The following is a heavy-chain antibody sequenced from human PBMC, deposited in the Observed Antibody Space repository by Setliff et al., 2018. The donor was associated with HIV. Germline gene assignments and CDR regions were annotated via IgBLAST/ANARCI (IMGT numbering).Heavy chain of an antibody. D-gene: IGHD6-13*01. Sequence: SETMSLTCTVYGGSISSYYWSWIRQPPGKGLEWIGYIYYTGSTNYNRSLKSGVTISVDKSKNQYTLKLSSLTAADTSVYYCATGYSSSWDGWRDAFDIWGQGTMVTVSS. CDR3: ATGYSSSWDGWRDAFDI. V-gene: IGHV4-59*01. J-gene: IGHJ3*02. CDR1: GGSISSYY. CDR2: IYYTGST.